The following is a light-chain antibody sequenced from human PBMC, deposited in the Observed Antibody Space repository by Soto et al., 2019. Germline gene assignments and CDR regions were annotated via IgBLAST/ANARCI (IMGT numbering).Light chain of an antibody. J-gene: IGKJ1*01. CDR3: QQYGSSPGT. Sequence: EIVLTQSPDTLSLSPGERATLSCRASQSVSSSYLAWYQQKPGQAPRLLIYGVSSRATGIPDRFSGSGSGTDFTLTSSRLEPEDFAVYYCQQYGSSPGTFGLGTKVEIK. V-gene: IGKV3-20*01. CDR1: QSVSSSY. CDR2: GVS.